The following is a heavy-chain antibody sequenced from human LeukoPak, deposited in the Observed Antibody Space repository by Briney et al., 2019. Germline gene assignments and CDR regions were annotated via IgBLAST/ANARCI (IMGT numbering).Heavy chain of an antibody. Sequence: PGRSLRLSCTASGFTFGDYAMSWVRQAPGKGLEWVSSISSSSSYIYYADSVKGRFTISRDNAKNSLYLQMNSLRAGDTAVYYCARATIFGVVIGWGQGTLVTVSS. J-gene: IGHJ4*02. CDR1: GFTFGDYA. CDR3: ARATIFGVVIG. CDR2: ISSSSSYI. D-gene: IGHD3-3*01. V-gene: IGHV3-21*01.